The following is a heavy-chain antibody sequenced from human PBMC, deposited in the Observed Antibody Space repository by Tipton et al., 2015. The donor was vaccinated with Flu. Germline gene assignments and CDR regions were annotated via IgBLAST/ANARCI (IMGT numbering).Heavy chain of an antibody. J-gene: IGHJ4*02. CDR1: GGSFSGYY. CDR2: INHSGST. D-gene: IGHD4-11*01. CDR3: ARGGRTTVTPDY. V-gene: IGHV4-34*01. Sequence: LRLSCAVYGGSFSGYYWSWIRQPPGKGLEWIGEINHSGSTNYNPSLKSRVTISVDTSKNQFSLKLSSVTAADTAVYYCARGGRTTVTPDYWGQGTLVTGSS.